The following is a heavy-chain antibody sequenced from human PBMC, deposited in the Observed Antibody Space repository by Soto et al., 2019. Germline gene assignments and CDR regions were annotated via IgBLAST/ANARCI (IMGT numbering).Heavy chain of an antibody. J-gene: IGHJ4*02. CDR2: ISSSGSTI. Sequence: PGGSLRLSCAASGFTFSDYYMSWIRQAPGKGLEWVSYISSSGSTIYYADSVKGRFTISRDNAKNSLYLQMNSLRADDTAVYYCARLLPSARGVFDYWGQGTLVTVSS. CDR1: GFTFSDYY. D-gene: IGHD6-6*01. V-gene: IGHV3-11*01. CDR3: ARLLPSARGVFDY.